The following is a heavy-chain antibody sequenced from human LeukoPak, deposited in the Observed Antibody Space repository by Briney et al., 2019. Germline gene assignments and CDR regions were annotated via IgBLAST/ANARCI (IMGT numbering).Heavy chain of an antibody. D-gene: IGHD2-2*01. CDR3: ARGPRAYGEDIVVVPAAISAYYYYYMDV. J-gene: IGHJ6*03. V-gene: IGHV1-2*02. CDR2: INPNSGGT. CDR1: VYTFTGYY. Sequence: AAVKVSCKCSVYTFTGYYMHWVRQAPGQGLEWMGVINPNSGGTNYSQKFQGRVTMTRATAITTAYMELSRLRSDDTAVYYCARGPRAYGEDIVVVPAAISAYYYYYMDVWGKGTTVTVSS.